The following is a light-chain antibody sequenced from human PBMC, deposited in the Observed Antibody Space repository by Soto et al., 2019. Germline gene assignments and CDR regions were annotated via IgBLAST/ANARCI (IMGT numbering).Light chain of an antibody. CDR2: EVR. CDR3: SAYTPRSTLV. J-gene: IGLJ3*02. V-gene: IGLV2-14*01. CDR1: MRDVGAYNL. Sequence: QSALTQPASVSGSAGQSITISCSGTMRDVGAYNLVSWYQQHPGTAPKLIIYEVRNRPSGISSRFSGSRSGNTASLTISGLKLEDEGDNYCSAYTPRSTLVSGGGTKLTAL.